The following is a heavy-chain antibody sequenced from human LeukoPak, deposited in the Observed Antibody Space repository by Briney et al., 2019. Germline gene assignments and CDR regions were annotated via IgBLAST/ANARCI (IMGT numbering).Heavy chain of an antibody. V-gene: IGHV4-39*01. D-gene: IGHD5-18*01. J-gene: IGHJ3*02. CDR1: GGSISTTSNY. CDR3: ARRRGDGYSYGVRDAFDM. Sequence: SQTLSLTCAVSGGSISTTSNYWGWIRQPPRKGLEWIGTIYYSGSTYYNPSLKSRVTISVDTSKNQFSLKLSSVTAADTAVFYCARRRGDGYSYGVRDAFDMWGQGTMVTVSS. CDR2: IYYSGST.